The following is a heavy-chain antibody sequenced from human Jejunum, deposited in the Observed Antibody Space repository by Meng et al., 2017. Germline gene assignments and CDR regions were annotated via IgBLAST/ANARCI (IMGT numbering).Heavy chain of an antibody. J-gene: IGHJ4*02. V-gene: IGHV4-31*03. CDR1: GDSISSGGHY. D-gene: IGHD2-2*01. CDR2: IYYTGSA. CDR3: AREGQLMLGLVDY. Sequence: QVQLQESGPGRVTPSQTLSLTCTVSGDSISSGGHYWSWIRQHPGKGLVWIGYIYYTGSAYYNPSLESRVTLSVDTSNNQFSLRLNSVTAADTAVYYCAREGQLMLGLVDYWGQGTLVTVFS.